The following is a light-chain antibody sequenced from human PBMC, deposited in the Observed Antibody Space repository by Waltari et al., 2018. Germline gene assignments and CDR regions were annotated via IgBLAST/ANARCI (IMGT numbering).Light chain of an antibody. CDR2: VNSDGSH. J-gene: IGLJ2*01. Sequence: QVVLTQSPSASASLGAPVKLTCTLSSGHSSYAIAWHQQQPEKGPRYLMKVNSDGSHNKGDGIPERFSGSSSGAERYLTISGLQSEDEADYYCQTWGTGPRVFGGGTKLTVL. CDR3: QTWGTGPRV. CDR1: SGHSSYA. V-gene: IGLV4-69*01.